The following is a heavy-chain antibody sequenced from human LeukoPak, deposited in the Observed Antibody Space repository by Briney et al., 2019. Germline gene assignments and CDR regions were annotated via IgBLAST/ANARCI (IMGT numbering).Heavy chain of an antibody. Sequence: GASLKVSCIASGYTFTGYYMHWVRHAPGQGLEWMGWINTNGGGTNYAQKFQGRVTMTRDTPISTTYMELTRLISKDTAVYYCTSVLVGSGSYGYWGQGTLVTVSS. CDR1: GYTFTGYY. D-gene: IGHD3-10*01. CDR2: INTNGGGT. CDR3: TSVLVGSGSYGY. J-gene: IGHJ4*02. V-gene: IGHV1-2*02.